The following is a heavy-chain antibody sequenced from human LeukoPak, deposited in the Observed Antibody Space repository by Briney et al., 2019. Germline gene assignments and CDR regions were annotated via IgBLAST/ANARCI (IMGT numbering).Heavy chain of an antibody. CDR3: ARDLVVRGRRSWFDP. CDR1: GFTFSSYA. Sequence: GRSLRPSRAASGFTFSSYAMSWVPQAPRKGRGWVSAISGSGGSTYYADSVKGRFTISSDNPKNSLYLQMNSLRAEDTAVYYCARDLVVRGRRSWFDPSGQGTLVTVSS. J-gene: IGHJ5*02. V-gene: IGHV3-23*01. CDR2: ISGSGGST. D-gene: IGHD3-10*01.